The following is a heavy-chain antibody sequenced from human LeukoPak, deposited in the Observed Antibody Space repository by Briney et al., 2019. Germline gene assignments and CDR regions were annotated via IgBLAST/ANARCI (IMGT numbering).Heavy chain of an antibody. V-gene: IGHV3-23*01. Sequence: GGSLRLSCSASGFTFSGSAMSWVRQAPGKGLEWVSAISDTAGSTYYADSVKGRFTISRDNSKNTLYLQMNSLRAEDTAVYYCAREPSYITSWGQGTMVTVSS. CDR1: GFTFSGSA. CDR3: AREPSYITS. CDR2: ISDTAGST. J-gene: IGHJ3*01. D-gene: IGHD3-10*01.